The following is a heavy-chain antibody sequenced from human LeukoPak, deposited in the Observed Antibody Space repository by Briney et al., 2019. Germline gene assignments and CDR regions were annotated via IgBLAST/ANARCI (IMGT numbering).Heavy chain of an antibody. D-gene: IGHD6-13*01. Sequence: PSETLSLTCTVSGGSISSSSYYWGWIRQPPGKGLEWIGSIYYSGSTYYNPSLKSRVTIPVDTSKNQFSLKLSSVTAADTAVYYCARPGYSRDHDAFDIWGQGTMVTVSS. CDR1: GGSISSSSYY. CDR3: ARPGYSRDHDAFDI. CDR2: IYYSGST. V-gene: IGHV4-39*01. J-gene: IGHJ3*02.